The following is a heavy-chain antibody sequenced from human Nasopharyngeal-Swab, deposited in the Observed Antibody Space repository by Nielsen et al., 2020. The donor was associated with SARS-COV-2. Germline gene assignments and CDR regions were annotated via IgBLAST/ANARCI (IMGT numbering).Heavy chain of an antibody. CDR2: IHTTGST. J-gene: IGHJ4*02. D-gene: IGHD2-8*01. CDR1: GGSISRTFYY. CDR3: ARYTNSRMDY. Sequence: SETLSLTCTVTGGSISRTFYYWSWIRRPAGRGLEWIARIHTTGSTNYNPSLKSRVTISVGTSKNLLFLKLTSVTAADTAVYYCARYTNSRMDYWGQGTLVTVSS. V-gene: IGHV4-61*02.